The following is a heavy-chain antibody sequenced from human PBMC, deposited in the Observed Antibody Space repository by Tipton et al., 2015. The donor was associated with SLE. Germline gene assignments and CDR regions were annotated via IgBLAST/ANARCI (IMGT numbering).Heavy chain of an antibody. CDR1: GFTFENYA. CDR3: AKDLSGSGSHGYGMDV. D-gene: IGHD1-26*01. J-gene: IGHJ6*02. V-gene: IGHV3-9*01. CDR2: ISWNRGTL. Sequence: SLRLSCVGSGFTFENYAMHWVRQAPGKGLEWVSGISWNRGTLGYVDSVKGRFTISRDNAKKSLYLQMNSLRAEDTAVYYCAKDLSGSGSHGYGMDVWGQGTTVTVSS.